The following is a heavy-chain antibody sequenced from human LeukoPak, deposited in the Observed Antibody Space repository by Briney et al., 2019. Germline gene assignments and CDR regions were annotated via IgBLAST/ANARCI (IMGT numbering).Heavy chain of an antibody. V-gene: IGHV3-23*01. Sequence: GRSLRLSCAASGFTFSSYAMSWVRQAPGKGLEGVSAISGSGDSTYYADSVKGRFTISRDNSKNTLYLQMNSLRAEDTAVYYCAKLKSWYFDYWGQGTLVIVSS. CDR3: AKLKSWYFDY. J-gene: IGHJ4*02. CDR2: ISGSGDST. CDR1: GFTFSSYA. D-gene: IGHD6-13*01.